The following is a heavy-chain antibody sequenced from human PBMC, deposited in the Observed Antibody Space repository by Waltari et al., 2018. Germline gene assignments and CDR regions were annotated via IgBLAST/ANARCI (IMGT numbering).Heavy chain of an antibody. CDR2: IIPIFGTA. Sequence: QVQLVQSEAEVQKPGSSVTVSCKASGGTFSSYAISWVRQAPGQGLEWMGGIIPIFGTANDAQKFQGRVTITADESTSTAYMELSSLRSEDTAVYYCARVEMATIWANWYFDLWGRGTLVTVSS. CDR3: ARVEMATIWANWYFDL. J-gene: IGHJ2*01. V-gene: IGHV1-69*01. D-gene: IGHD5-12*01. CDR1: GGTFSSYA.